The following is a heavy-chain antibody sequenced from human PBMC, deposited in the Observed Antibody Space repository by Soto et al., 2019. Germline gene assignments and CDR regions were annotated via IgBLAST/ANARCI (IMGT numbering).Heavy chain of an antibody. CDR3: ASLPCRGGSCYWSSFSGMDV. D-gene: IGHD2-15*01. V-gene: IGHV2-5*02. J-gene: IGHJ6*02. CDR1: GFSLSTSGVG. Sequence: QITLKESGPTLVKPTQTLTLTCTFSGFSLSTSGVGVAWIRQPPGKALEWLALIYWDDDKRYRPSLESRLTITKDTSKCHVVLTRTHTYSAETATYYCASLPCRGGSCYWSSFSGMDVWGQGTTVTVSS. CDR2: IYWDDDK.